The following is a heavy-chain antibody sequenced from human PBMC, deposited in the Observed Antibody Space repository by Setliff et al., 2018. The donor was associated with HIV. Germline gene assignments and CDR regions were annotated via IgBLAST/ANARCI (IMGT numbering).Heavy chain of an antibody. D-gene: IGHD3-10*01. J-gene: IGHJ4*02. V-gene: IGHV4-39*01. CDR3: ARHFPSISLFFGDPGPFDR. CDR1: GGFISSSSYY. Sequence: SETLSLTCTVSGGFISSSSYYWGWIRQPPGKGLEWVGSIFNDGRTYYNPSLKSRITIPMDTSTNQFSLKLSSVTAADTAVYFCARHFPSISLFFGDPGPFDRWGQGALVTVSS. CDR2: IFNDGRT.